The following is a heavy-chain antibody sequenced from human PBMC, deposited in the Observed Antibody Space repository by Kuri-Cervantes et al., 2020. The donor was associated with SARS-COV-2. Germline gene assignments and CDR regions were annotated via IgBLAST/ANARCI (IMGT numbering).Heavy chain of an antibody. J-gene: IGHJ4*02. CDR3: VREGYTYGSYYFDF. Sequence: SQTLSLTCAVSGGSISDYYWTWVRQPPGKGLEWIGYIYHTGETNYNPPLRSRVTMSIGTSKNQFSLKVSSVTDADTAVYYCVREGYTYGSYYFDFWGQGTLVTVSS. V-gene: IGHV4-59*01. CDR1: GGSISDYY. CDR2: IYHTGET. D-gene: IGHD5-18*01.